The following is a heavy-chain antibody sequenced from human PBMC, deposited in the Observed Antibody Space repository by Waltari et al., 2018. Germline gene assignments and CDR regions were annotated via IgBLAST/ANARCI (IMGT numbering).Heavy chain of an antibody. CDR3: VRHARTTSGGKHFDH. Sequence: QLQLQESGPGLVKASETLSLTCTVSGDSISSSSYYWGWVRQPPGKGLEWIGKMYYSGSTYSNPSLNVRVTISGDTSNSQFSLKLSSVTAADTSMYYCVRHARTTSGGKHFDHWGQGMLVTVSP. V-gene: IGHV4-39*01. J-gene: IGHJ4*02. D-gene: IGHD2-15*01. CDR1: GDSISSSSYY. CDR2: MYYSGST.